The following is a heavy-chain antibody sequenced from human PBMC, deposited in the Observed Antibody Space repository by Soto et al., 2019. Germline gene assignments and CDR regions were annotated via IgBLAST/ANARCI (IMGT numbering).Heavy chain of an antibody. Sequence: EVQLVESGGGLVQPGGSLRLSCAASGLTVSTNPMSCVRQAPGKGLEWVSVIYTGGVTHYADSVKGRFTISRDNSKNTVNLQMNSLRPEDTVVYYCARDGSGHWGQGTLVTVSS. CDR2: IYTGGVT. V-gene: IGHV3-66*01. CDR3: ARDGSGH. J-gene: IGHJ4*02. CDR1: GLTVSTNP.